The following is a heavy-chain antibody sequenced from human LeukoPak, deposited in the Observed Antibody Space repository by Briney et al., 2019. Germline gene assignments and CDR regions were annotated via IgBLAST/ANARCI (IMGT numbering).Heavy chain of an antibody. CDR3: ARGWVVAAGTDYYYYMDV. V-gene: IGHV1-69*06. CDR2: IIPIFGTA. J-gene: IGHJ6*03. Sequence: GASVKVSCKASGGTFSSYAISWVRQAPGQGLEWMGGIIPIFGTANYAQKFQGRVTITADKSTSTADMELSSLRSEDTAVYFCARGWVVAAGTDYYYYMDVWGKGTTVTVSS. CDR1: GGTFSSYA. D-gene: IGHD6-13*01.